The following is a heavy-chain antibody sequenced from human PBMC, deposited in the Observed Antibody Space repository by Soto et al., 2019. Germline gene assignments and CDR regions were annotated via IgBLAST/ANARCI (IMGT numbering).Heavy chain of an antibody. CDR3: ARGRYGDY. J-gene: IGHJ4*02. CDR1: GYTFTSYG. D-gene: IGHD1-1*01. CDR2: ISAHNGNT. V-gene: IGHV1-18*01. Sequence: QVHLVQSGAEVKKPGASVKVSCKASGYTFTSYGITWVRQAPGQGLEWMGWISAHNGNTDYAQKLQGGVIVTRDTSTRTASMELRSLISDDTAVYYCARGRYGDYWGQGALVTVSS.